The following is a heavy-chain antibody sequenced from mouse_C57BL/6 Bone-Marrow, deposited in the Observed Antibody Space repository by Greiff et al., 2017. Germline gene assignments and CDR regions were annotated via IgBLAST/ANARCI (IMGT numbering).Heavy chain of an antibody. Sequence: VQLQQSGAELVRPGSSVKMSCKTSGYTFTCYGINWVKQRPGQGLEWIGSIYIGNGYTEYTEKFKGKATLTSDTSSSTAYLQLSSLTSEDSAIYFCARRSTVPFDYWGQGTLVTVSA. CDR3: ARRSTVPFDY. CDR1: GYTFTCYG. D-gene: IGHD1-1*01. CDR2: IYIGNGYT. J-gene: IGHJ3*01. V-gene: IGHV1-58*01.